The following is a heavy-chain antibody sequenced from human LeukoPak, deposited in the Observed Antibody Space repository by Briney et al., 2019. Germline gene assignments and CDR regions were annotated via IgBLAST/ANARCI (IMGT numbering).Heavy chain of an antibody. CDR2: IIPIFGTR. CDR1: GGTFSSYG. V-gene: IGHV1-69*01. J-gene: IGHJ3*02. D-gene: IGHD6-19*01. CDR3: ARDQAVAGTTDAFDI. Sequence: VASVKASCKASGGTFSSYGFSWVRQAPGQGLEWMGGIIPIFGTRKYAQKFQGRVMITADESTSTAYMELGSLRSEDTAVYYCARDQAVAGTTDAFDIWGQGTMITVSS.